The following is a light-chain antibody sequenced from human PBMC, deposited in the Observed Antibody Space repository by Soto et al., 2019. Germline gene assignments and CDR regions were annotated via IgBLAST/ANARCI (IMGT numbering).Light chain of an antibody. V-gene: IGLV2-8*01. CDR2: EVS. CDR3: CSYAGSSSLV. J-gene: IGLJ2*01. CDR1: SSDVGAYNY. Sequence: QSALTQPPSASGSPGQSVTISCTGTSSDVGAYNYVSWYQQHPGKAPKLMIYEVSKRPSGVPDRFSGSKSGNTASLTVSGLQAEDEADYYCCSYAGSSSLVFGGVTKLTGL.